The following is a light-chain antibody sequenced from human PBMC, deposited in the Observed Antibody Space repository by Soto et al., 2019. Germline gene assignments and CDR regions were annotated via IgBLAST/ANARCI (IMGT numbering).Light chain of an antibody. V-gene: IGLV2-8*01. J-gene: IGLJ2*01. CDR3: SSYAGSNSVV. CDR1: SSDVGGYNY. Sequence: QSALTQPPSASGSPGQSVTISCTGTSSDVGGYNYVSWYQQHPGKAPKLIIYDVSKRPSGVPDRFSGSKSGNTASLTVSGLQAEDEADNYCSSYAGSNSVVFGGGTKVTVL. CDR2: DVS.